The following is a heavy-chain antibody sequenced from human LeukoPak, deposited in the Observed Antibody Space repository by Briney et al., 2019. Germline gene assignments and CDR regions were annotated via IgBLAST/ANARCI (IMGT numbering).Heavy chain of an antibody. CDR2: IIPILGIA. V-gene: IGHV1-69*04. CDR1: GGTFSSYA. Sequence: GASVKVSCKASGGTFSSYAISWMRQAPGQGLEWMGRIIPILGIANYAQKFQGRVTITADKSTSTAYMELSSLRSEDTAVYYCARGYCSGGSCKRVYYYYGMDVWGQGTTVTVSS. J-gene: IGHJ6*02. D-gene: IGHD2-15*01. CDR3: ARGYCSGGSCKRVYYYYGMDV.